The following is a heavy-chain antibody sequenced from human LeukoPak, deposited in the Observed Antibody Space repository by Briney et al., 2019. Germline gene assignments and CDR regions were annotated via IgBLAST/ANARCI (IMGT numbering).Heavy chain of an antibody. D-gene: IGHD3-10*01. J-gene: IGHJ4*02. V-gene: IGHV3-48*01. CDR2: ISSSSSLI. CDR1: GFSFSSYS. CDR3: AREVYYGSGRRFDL. Sequence: SGGSLRLSCAASGFSFSSYSMNWVRKPPGQGLEWLSYISSSSSLIYYADSVKGRFTISRVNARNSLHLQMNSLRAEDTAVYYCAREVYYGSGRRFDLWGQGTLVTVSS.